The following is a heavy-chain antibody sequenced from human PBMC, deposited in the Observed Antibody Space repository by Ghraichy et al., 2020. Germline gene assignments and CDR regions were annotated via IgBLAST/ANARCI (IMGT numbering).Heavy chain of an antibody. V-gene: IGHV3-7*01. CDR2: IKEDGSEK. Sequence: GGSLRLSCAASGFTFSNYWMSWVRQAPGKGLEWVANIKEDGSEKYYGDSVKGRFTISRDNAKNSLYLQMNSLRADDTAVYYCARDSTFGGIIAHFDYWGQGTLVTVSS. CDR1: GFTFSNYW. J-gene: IGHJ4*02. D-gene: IGHD3-16*02. CDR3: ARDSTFGGIIAHFDY.